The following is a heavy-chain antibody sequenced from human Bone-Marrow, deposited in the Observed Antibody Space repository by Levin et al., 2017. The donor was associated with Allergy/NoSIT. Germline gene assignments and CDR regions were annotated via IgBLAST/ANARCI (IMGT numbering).Heavy chain of an antibody. CDR1: GDRVSSNSAA. D-gene: IGHD6-13*01. V-gene: IGHV6-1*01. CDR3: ARGYSSSWYLLNWFDP. Sequence: SQTLSLTCAISGDRVSSNSAAWNWIRQSPSRGLEWLGRTYYRSKWYNDYAVSVKSRITINPDTSKNQFSLQLNSVTPEDTAVYYCARGYSSSWYLLNWFDPWGQGTLVTVSS. J-gene: IGHJ5*02. CDR2: TYYRSKWYN.